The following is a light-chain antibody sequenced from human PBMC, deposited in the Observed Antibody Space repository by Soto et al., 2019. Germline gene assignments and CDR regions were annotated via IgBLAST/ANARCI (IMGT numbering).Light chain of an antibody. Sequence: EIVLTQSPATLSLSPGERATLSCRASQSVSSYLAWYQQKPGQAPRLPIYDASNRATGIPARFSGSGSGTDFTLTISSLEPEDFALYYCQQRSNWPLTFGGGTKVEIK. V-gene: IGKV3-11*01. CDR2: DAS. CDR3: QQRSNWPLT. CDR1: QSVSSY. J-gene: IGKJ4*01.